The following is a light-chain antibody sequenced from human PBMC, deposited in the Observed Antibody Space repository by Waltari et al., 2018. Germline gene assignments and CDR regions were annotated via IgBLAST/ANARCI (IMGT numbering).Light chain of an antibody. CDR3: QQYNSYPYT. CDR1: QSISSW. V-gene: IGKV1-5*03. Sequence: DIQMAQSPSTLSASVGDRVTITCRASQSISSWLAWYQQKPGKAPKLLIYKASSLESGVPSRFSGSGSGTEFTLTISSLQPDDFATYYCQQYNSYPYTFGQGTKLEIK. J-gene: IGKJ2*01. CDR2: KAS.